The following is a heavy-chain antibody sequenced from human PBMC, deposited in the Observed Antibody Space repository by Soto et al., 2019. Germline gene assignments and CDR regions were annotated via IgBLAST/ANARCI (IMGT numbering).Heavy chain of an antibody. J-gene: IGHJ6*02. Sequence: GGSLRLSCAASGFTFSSYSMNWVRQAPGKGLEWVSYISSSSSTIYYADSVKGRFTISRDNAKNSLYLQMNSLRDADTAVYYCARDTPLGILELRFNYYYGMDVWGPGTTLTV. CDR1: GFTFSSYS. CDR2: ISSSSSTI. D-gene: IGHD1-7*01. CDR3: ARDTPLGILELRFNYYYGMDV. V-gene: IGHV3-48*02.